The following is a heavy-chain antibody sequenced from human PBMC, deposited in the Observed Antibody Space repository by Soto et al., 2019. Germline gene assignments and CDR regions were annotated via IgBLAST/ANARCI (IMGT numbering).Heavy chain of an antibody. Sequence: SVKVSCKASGGTFSSYAISWVRQAPGQGLEWMGGIIPIFGTANYAQKFQGRVTITADESTSTAYMELSSLRSEDTAVYYCARTMVRGVIIAPKWFDPWGQGTMVTVYS. V-gene: IGHV1-69*13. CDR3: ARTMVRGVIIAPKWFDP. CDR2: IIPIFGTA. CDR1: GGTFSSYA. D-gene: IGHD3-10*01. J-gene: IGHJ5*02.